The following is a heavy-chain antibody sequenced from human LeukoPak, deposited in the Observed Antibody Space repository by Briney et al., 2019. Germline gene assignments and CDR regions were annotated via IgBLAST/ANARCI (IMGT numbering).Heavy chain of an antibody. D-gene: IGHD3-3*01. Sequence: PGGSLRLSCAASGFTFSSYGMHWVRQAPGKGLEWVAFIRYDGSNKYYADSVKGRFTISRDNSKNTLYLQMNSLRAEDTAVYYCAKDRLWYDFWSGYPFGSFDYWGQGTLVTVSS. CDR2: IRYDGSNK. V-gene: IGHV3-30*02. J-gene: IGHJ4*02. CDR3: AKDRLWYDFWSGYPFGSFDY. CDR1: GFTFSSYG.